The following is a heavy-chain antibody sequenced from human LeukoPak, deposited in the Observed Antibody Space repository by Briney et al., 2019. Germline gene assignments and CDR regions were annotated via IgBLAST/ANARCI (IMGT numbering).Heavy chain of an antibody. CDR1: GGSITGTSYY. CDR3: ARRGAAGGLDY. D-gene: IGHD6-13*01. V-gene: IGHV4-39*01. J-gene: IGHJ4*02. CDR2: IYYSGST. Sequence: SETLSLTCTVSGGSITGTSYYWVWIRQPPGEGLEWIGHIYYSGSTYYNPSLKSRVTMSVYTSKNQFSLKLSSVTAADTAIYYCARRGAAGGLDYWGQGTLVTVSS.